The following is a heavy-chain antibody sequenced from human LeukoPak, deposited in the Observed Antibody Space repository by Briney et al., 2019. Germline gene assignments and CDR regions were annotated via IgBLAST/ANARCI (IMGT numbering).Heavy chain of an antibody. CDR2: ISTSSDTI. Sequence: GGSLRLSCAASGFTFSKYSMTWVRQAPGKGLEWVSFISTSSDTIYYADSVKGRFTVSRDNAKNSLYLQMTSLRADDTAIYFCARDNWKDCWGQGTLVTVSS. D-gene: IGHD1-20*01. J-gene: IGHJ4*02. V-gene: IGHV3-48*04. CDR1: GFTFSKYS. CDR3: ARDNWKDC.